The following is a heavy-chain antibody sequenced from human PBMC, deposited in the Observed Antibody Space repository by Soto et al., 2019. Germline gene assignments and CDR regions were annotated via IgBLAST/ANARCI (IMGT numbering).Heavy chain of an antibody. V-gene: IGHV3-66*01. Sequence: GGSLRLSCGASGFTVSSNYMSLVRQAPGKGLEWVSVIYSGGSTYYADSVKGRFTISRDNSKNTLYLQMNSLRAEDTAVYYCASTTGELPQMDAFDIWGQGTMVTVSS. CDR2: IYSGGST. CDR1: GFTVSSNY. D-gene: IGHD1-26*01. J-gene: IGHJ3*02. CDR3: ASTTGELPQMDAFDI.